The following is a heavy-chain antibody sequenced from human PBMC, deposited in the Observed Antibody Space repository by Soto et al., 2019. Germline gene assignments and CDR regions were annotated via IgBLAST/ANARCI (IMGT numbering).Heavy chain of an antibody. J-gene: IGHJ3*02. Sequence: ASVKVSCKASGYTFTSYAMHWVRQAPGQRLEWMGWINAGNGNTKYSQKFQGRVTITRDTSASTAYMELSSLRSEDTAVYYCASYRYCSGGSCLHAFDIWGQGTMVTVSS. V-gene: IGHV1-3*01. CDR2: INAGNGNT. CDR1: GYTFTSYA. D-gene: IGHD2-15*01. CDR3: ASYRYCSGGSCLHAFDI.